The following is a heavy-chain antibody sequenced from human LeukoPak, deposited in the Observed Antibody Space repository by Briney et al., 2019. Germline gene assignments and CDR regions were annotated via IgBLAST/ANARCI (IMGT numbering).Heavy chain of an antibody. CDR2: INHSGST. CDR1: GGSFSGYY. Sequence: SETLCLTCAVYGGSFSGYYWSWIRQPPGKGLEWMGEINHSGSTNYNPSLKSRVTITADTSKNQFSLKLSSVTAADTAVDYCARAPYYDILTRYGMDVWGKGTTVTVSS. V-gene: IGHV4-34*01. J-gene: IGHJ6*04. D-gene: IGHD3-9*01. CDR3: ARAPYYDILTRYGMDV.